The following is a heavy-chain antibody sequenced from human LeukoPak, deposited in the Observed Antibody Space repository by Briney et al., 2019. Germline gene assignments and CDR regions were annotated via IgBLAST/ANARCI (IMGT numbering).Heavy chain of an antibody. V-gene: IGHV3-23*01. J-gene: IGHJ4*02. CDR2: ISGSAGIT. D-gene: IGHD6-13*01. CDR3: AKDHDSSSFPSYYFDY. Sequence: PGGSLRLSCAASGFTFSSYAMSWVRQAPGKGLEWVSGISGSAGITYYADSVKGRFTNSRDNSKNTLYLQMNSLRAEDTAVYYCAKDHDSSSFPSYYFDYWGQGTLVTVSS. CDR1: GFTFSSYA.